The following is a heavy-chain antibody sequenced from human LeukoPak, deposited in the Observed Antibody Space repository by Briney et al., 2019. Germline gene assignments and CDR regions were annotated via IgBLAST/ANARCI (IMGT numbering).Heavy chain of an antibody. CDR1: GFTFSSYW. J-gene: IGHJ6*04. Sequence: GGSLGLSCAASGFTFSSYWMSWVRQAPGKGLEWVANIKQDGSEKNYVDSVKGRFTISRDNAKNSLLLQMDSLRAEDTAVYYCARDDGYGSGSLNPYYYYGMDVWGKGTTVTVSS. CDR2: IKQDGSEK. D-gene: IGHD3-10*01. CDR3: ARDDGYGSGSLNPYYYYGMDV. V-gene: IGHV3-7*03.